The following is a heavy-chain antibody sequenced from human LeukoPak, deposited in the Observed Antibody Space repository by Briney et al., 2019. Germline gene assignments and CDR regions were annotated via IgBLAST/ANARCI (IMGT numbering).Heavy chain of an antibody. D-gene: IGHD6-13*01. CDR2: INPNSGGT. CDR3: AGVRICGSSSWYCFDY. Sequence: ASVKVSCKASGYTFTGYYMHWVRQAPGQGLEWMGWINPNSGGTNYAQKFQGRVTMTRDTSITTAYMELSRLRSDDTAVYYCAGVRICGSSSWYCFDYWGQGTLVTVSS. V-gene: IGHV1-2*02. J-gene: IGHJ4*02. CDR1: GYTFTGYY.